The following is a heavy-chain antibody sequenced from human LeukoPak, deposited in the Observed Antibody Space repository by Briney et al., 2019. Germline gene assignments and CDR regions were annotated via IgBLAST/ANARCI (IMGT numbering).Heavy chain of an antibody. CDR3: ARGGDYGDYHGDWFDP. Sequence: ASVKVSCKASGYTFTSYYMHWVRRAPGQGLEWMGIINPSGGSTSYAQKFQGRVTMTRDMSTSTVYMELSSLRSEDTAVYYCARGGDYGDYHGDWFDPWGQGTLVTVSS. V-gene: IGHV1-46*01. J-gene: IGHJ5*02. CDR1: GYTFTSYY. D-gene: IGHD4-17*01. CDR2: INPSGGST.